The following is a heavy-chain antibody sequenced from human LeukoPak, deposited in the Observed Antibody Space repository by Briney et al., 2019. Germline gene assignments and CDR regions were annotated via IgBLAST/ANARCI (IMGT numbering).Heavy chain of an antibody. CDR3: AKDDDWGRFNH. J-gene: IGHJ1*01. CDR2: IYYSGST. V-gene: IGHV4-39*07. D-gene: IGHD3-16*01. Sequence: SETLSLTCTVSGGSISSNNYYWGWIRQPPGKGLEWIVNIYYSGSTYYNPSLKSRVTISVDTSKNQLSLKLSSVTAADTAMYYCAKDDDWGRFNHWGQGTLVTVSS. CDR1: GGSISSNNYY.